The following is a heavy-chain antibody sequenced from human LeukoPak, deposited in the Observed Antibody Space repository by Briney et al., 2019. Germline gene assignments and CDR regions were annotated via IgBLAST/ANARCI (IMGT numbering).Heavy chain of an antibody. CDR3: ARDVYYDSSGYLDY. CDR2: IWYDGSNK. V-gene: IGHV3-33*01. J-gene: IGHJ4*02. D-gene: IGHD3-22*01. CDR1: GFTFSSYG. Sequence: PGRSLRLSCAASGFTFSSYGMHWVRQAPGKGLEWVAVIWYDGSNKYYADSVKGRSTISRDNSKNTLYLQMNSLRAEDTAVYYCARDVYYDSSGYLDYWGQGTLVTVSS.